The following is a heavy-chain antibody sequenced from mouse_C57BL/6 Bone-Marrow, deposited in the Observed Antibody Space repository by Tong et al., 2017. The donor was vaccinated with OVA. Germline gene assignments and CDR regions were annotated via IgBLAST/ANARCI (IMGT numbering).Heavy chain of an antibody. V-gene: IGHV5-2*01. Sequence: EVQLQESGGGLVQPGESLKLSCESNEYEFPSHDMSWVRKTPDKRLELVAAINSDGGSTNYPDTMERRFIISRDNTKKTLYLQMSSLMSEDTASSTIMVTTVDYWGQGTTLTVSS. CDR2: INSDGGST. D-gene: IGHD2-2*01. CDR3: MVTTVDY. CDR1: EYEFPSHD. J-gene: IGHJ2*01.